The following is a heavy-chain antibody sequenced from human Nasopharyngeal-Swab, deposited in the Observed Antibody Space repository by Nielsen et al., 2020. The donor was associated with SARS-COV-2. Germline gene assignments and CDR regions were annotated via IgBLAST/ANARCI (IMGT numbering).Heavy chain of an antibody. CDR3: ARDPNLRILDY. J-gene: IGHJ4*02. Sequence: WIRQPPGKGLEWVAVIWYDGSNKYYADSVKGRFTISRDNSKNTLYLQMNSLRAEDTAVYYCARDPNLRILDYWGQGTLVTVSS. CDR2: IWYDGSNK. D-gene: IGHD3-16*01. V-gene: IGHV3-33*01.